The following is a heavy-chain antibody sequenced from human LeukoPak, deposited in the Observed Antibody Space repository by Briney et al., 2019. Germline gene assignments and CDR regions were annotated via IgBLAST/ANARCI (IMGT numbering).Heavy chain of an antibody. CDR2: ISYDGSNK. Sequence: GGSLRLSCAASGFTFNSYGMHWVRQAPGKGLEWVAVISYDGSNKYYADSVKGRFTISRDNSKNTLYLQMNSLRAEDTAVYYCAKGSGSYVFWGQGTLVTVSS. CDR1: GFTFNSYG. V-gene: IGHV3-30*18. D-gene: IGHD1-26*01. CDR3: AKGSGSYVF. J-gene: IGHJ4*02.